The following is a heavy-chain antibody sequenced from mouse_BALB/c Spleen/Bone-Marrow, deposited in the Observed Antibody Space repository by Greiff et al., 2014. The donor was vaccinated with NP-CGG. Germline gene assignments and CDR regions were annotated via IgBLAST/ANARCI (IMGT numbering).Heavy chain of an antibody. Sequence: EVKLVESGGELVRSGASVKLSCTASGFNIKDYYMHWVKQRPEQGLEWIGWIDPENGDTEYAPKFQGKATMTADTSSNTAYLQLSRLTSEDTSVYYRNARGDYDFDLFDLRGPGTPLPVSP. CDR2: IDPENGDT. V-gene: IGHV14-4*02. D-gene: IGHD2-4*01. J-gene: IGHJ2*01. CDR3: NARGDYDFDLFDL. CDR1: GFNIKDYY.